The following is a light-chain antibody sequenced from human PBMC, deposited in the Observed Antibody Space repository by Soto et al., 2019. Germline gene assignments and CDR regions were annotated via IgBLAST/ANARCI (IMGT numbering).Light chain of an antibody. J-gene: IGLJ3*02. CDR2: EVS. V-gene: IGLV2-8*01. CDR1: SSDVGGYNY. CDR3: NSYAGSNNWV. Sequence: QSALTQPASVSGSPGQSITISCTGTSSDVGGYNYVSWYQQHPGKAPKLMIYEVSKRPSGVPDRFSGSKSGNTASLTVSGLQAEVEGDYYCNSYAGSNNWVFGGGTKLTVL.